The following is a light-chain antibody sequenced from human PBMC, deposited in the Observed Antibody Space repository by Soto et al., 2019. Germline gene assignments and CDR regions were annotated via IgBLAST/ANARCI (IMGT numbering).Light chain of an antibody. CDR1: QSVSSTY. V-gene: IGKV3-20*01. Sequence: EIVLTQSPGTLSLSPGERATLFCRASQSVSSTYLAWYQRKPGQAPRLLIYGASSRATGIPDRFSGSGSGTDFTLTISRLEPEDFAVYYCQQYGGTPPITFGQGTRLEIK. CDR2: GAS. CDR3: QQYGGTPPIT. J-gene: IGKJ5*01.